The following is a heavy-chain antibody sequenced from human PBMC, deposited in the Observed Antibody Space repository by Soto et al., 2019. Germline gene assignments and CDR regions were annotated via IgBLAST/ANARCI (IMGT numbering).Heavy chain of an antibody. D-gene: IGHD3-10*01. CDR1: GYTFTSYG. V-gene: IGHV1-18*01. J-gene: IGHJ3*02. CDR2: ISAYNGNT. Sequence: ASVKVSCKASGYTFTSYGISWVRQAPGQGLEWMGWISAYNGNTNYAQKLQGRVTMTTDTSTSTAYMELRSLRSDDTAVYYCARDFRMVRGVFAFDIWGQGTMVTVSS. CDR3: ARDFRMVRGVFAFDI.